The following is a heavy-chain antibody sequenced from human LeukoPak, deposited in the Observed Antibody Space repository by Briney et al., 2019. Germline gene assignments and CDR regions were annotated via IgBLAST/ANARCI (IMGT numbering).Heavy chain of an antibody. J-gene: IGHJ4*02. Sequence: SETLSLTCTVSAGSISSSSYYWGWIRQPPGKGLEWIASSYYSGNTYYNPSLQSRVTISVDTSKNQFSLKLSSVTAADTAVYYCARGAPRSYSSSCLDYWGQGTLVTVSS. CDR3: ARGAPRSYSSSCLDY. V-gene: IGHV4-39*07. CDR2: SYYSGNT. CDR1: AGSISSSSYY. D-gene: IGHD6-6*01.